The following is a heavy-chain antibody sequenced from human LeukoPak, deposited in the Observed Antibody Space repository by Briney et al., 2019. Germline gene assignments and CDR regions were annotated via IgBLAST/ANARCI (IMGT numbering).Heavy chain of an antibody. D-gene: IGHD3-22*01. CDR3: ARRAGDYSHPYDY. V-gene: IGHV3-53*01. J-gene: IGHJ4*02. CDR2: IYSGGNT. CDR1: GFTFSSYD. Sequence: GGSLRLSCAASGFTFSSYDMHWVRQAPGKGLEWVSFIYSGGNTYYADSVKGRFTISRDNSKNTFHLQMNSLRAEDTAVYYCARRAGDYSHPYDYWGQGTLVTVSS.